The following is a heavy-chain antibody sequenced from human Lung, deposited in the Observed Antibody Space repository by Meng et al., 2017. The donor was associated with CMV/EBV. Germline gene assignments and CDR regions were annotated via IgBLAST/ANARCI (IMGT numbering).Heavy chain of an antibody. J-gene: IGHJ4*02. CDR3: AREYRLKYDSSGFDF. V-gene: IGHV3-74*01. CDR1: GFTFNTYW. CDR2: ITSDGSST. Sequence: GGSLRLSCAASGFTFNTYWMHWVRQAPGTGLVWVSRITSDGSSTTYADSVKGRFTISRDNAKNTLYLQMNSLGAEDTAVYYCAREYRLKYDSSGFDFWGQGXLVTASS. D-gene: IGHD3-22*01.